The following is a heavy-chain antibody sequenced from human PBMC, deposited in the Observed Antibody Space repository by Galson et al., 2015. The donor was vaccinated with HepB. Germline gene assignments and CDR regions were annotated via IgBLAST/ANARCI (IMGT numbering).Heavy chain of an antibody. D-gene: IGHD1-7*01. CDR3: ATDHLELSNPGDY. V-gene: IGHV1-69-2*01. Sequence: VKVSCKVSGYTFTDYYMHWVQQAPGKGLEWMGLVDPEDGETIYAEKFQGRVTITADTSTDTAYMELSSLRSEDTAVYYCATDHLELSNPGDYWGQGTLVTVSS. CDR1: GYTFTDYY. J-gene: IGHJ4*02. CDR2: VDPEDGET.